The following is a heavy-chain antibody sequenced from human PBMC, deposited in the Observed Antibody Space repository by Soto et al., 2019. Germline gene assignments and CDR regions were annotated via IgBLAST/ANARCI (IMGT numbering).Heavy chain of an antibody. V-gene: IGHV3-21*05. Sequence: GGSLRLSCAASGFTFSSYSMNWVRQAPGKGLERVSYISGSSSYTKYADSVSGRFTVSRDNAKNSLYLQMNSLRAEDTAVYYCARRGGYGYYFDYWGQGTLVTVSS. CDR2: ISGSSSYT. D-gene: IGHD5-18*01. CDR3: ARRGGYGYYFDY. J-gene: IGHJ4*02. CDR1: GFTFSSYS.